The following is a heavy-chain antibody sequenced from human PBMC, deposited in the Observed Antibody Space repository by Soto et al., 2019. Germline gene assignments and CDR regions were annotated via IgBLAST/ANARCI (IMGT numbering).Heavy chain of an antibody. CDR3: ATSSEDDYDFWSGYLY. CDR2: INHSGST. J-gene: IGHJ4*02. V-gene: IGHV4-34*01. CDR1: GGAFSAYY. D-gene: IGHD3-3*01. Sequence: SDPLSLTCAVYGGAFSAYYWSWIRQPPGKGLEWIGEINHSGSTNYNPSLKSRVTISVDTSKNQFSLKLSSVTAADTAVYYCATSSEDDYDFWSGYLYWGQGTLVTVS.